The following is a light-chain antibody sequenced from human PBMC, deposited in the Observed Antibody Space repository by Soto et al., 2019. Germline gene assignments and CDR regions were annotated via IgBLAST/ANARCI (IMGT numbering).Light chain of an antibody. Sequence: QSVLTQPPSASGTPGQRVTISCSGSSSNIGSNYVYWYQQLPGTAPKLLIYRNNQRPSGVPDRSSGSKSGTSASLAISGLRSEDEADYYCAAWDDSLVFGGGTKLTVL. CDR1: SSNIGSNY. CDR2: RNN. V-gene: IGLV1-47*01. CDR3: AAWDDSLV. J-gene: IGLJ2*01.